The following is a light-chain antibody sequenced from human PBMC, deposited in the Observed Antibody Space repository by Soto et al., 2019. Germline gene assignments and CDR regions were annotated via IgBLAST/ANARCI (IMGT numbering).Light chain of an antibody. J-gene: IGKJ3*01. Sequence: EIVLTQSPGTLSLCPGERATLSCRASQSVSSSYLAWYQQKPGQAPRLLIYGASSRATGIPDRFSGSGSGTDFTLTISRLEPEDFAVDYCQQFGSSPQFTFGPGTKVDVK. V-gene: IGKV3-20*01. CDR2: GAS. CDR1: QSVSSSY. CDR3: QQFGSSPQFT.